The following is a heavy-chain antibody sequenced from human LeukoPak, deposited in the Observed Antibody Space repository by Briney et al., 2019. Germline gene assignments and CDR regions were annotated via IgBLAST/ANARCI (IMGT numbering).Heavy chain of an antibody. CDR3: ATVYYCGSGSYYPPRY. CDR2: INQDGSDK. Sequence: GGSLRLSCAASGFTFSNYWMTWVRQAPGKGLEWVANINQDGSDKYYVDSVKGRFTISRDNAKNSLYLQMNSLGAEDTAVYYCATVYYCGSGSYYPPRYWGRGTLVTVSS. J-gene: IGHJ4*02. CDR1: GFTFSNYW. V-gene: IGHV3-7*03. D-gene: IGHD3-10*01.